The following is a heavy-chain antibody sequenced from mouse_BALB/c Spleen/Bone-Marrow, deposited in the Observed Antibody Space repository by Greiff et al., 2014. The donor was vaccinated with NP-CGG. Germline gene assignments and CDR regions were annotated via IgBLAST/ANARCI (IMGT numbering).Heavy chain of an antibody. V-gene: IGHV5-6-2*01. J-gene: IGHJ4*01. CDR2: INSNGDNT. CDR1: GFIFTSYY. CDR3: ARRGISTAEGVGAMDY. D-gene: IGHD1-2*01. Sequence: VQLKESGGGLVKLGGSLKLSCAASGFIFTSYYMSWVRQTPEKRLELVAAINSNGDNTYYPDTMKGRFTISRDNAKNTLYLQMSSLKSEDTALFYCARRGISTAEGVGAMDYWGQGTSVTVSS.